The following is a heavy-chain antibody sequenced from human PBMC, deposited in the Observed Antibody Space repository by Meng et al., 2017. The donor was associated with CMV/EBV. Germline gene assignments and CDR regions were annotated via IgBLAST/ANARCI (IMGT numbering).Heavy chain of an antibody. Sequence: QVPLQQWGAGLLKPSETLSLTCAVYGGSFSGDYWSWIRQPPGKGLEWIGEINHSGSTNYNPSLKGRVTISVDTSKNQFSLKLSSVTAADTAVYYCARGRGSWYFVDYWGQGTLVTVSS. CDR1: GGSFSGDY. J-gene: IGHJ4*02. CDR2: INHSGST. CDR3: ARGRGSWYFVDY. D-gene: IGHD6-13*01. V-gene: IGHV4-34*01.